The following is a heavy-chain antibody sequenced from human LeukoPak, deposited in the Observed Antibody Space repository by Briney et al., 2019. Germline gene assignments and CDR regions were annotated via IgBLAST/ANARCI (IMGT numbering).Heavy chain of an antibody. CDR2: IYYSGST. J-gene: IGHJ3*02. V-gene: IGHV4-39*01. CDR3: ARLLFQDAFDI. D-gene: IGHD3-10*01. Sequence: SETLSLTCTVSGGSISSSSYYWGWIRQPPGKGLEWIGSIYYSGSTYYNPSLKSRVTISVDTSKNQFSLKLSSVTAADTAVYYCARLLFQDAFDIWGQGTMVTVSS. CDR1: GGSISSSSYY.